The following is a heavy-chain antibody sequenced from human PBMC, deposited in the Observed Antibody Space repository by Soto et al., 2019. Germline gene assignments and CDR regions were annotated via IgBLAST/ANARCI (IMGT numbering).Heavy chain of an antibody. J-gene: IGHJ5*02. CDR1: GGSISSGGYY. V-gene: IGHV4-31*03. CDR3: AAERIPPAAYWLDP. D-gene: IGHD6-25*01. CDR2: IYYSGST. Sequence: SETLSLTCTVSGGSISSGGYYWSWIRQHPGKGLEWIGYIYYSGSTYYNPSLKSRVTISVDTSKNQFSLKLSSVTAADTAVYFCAAERIPPAAYWLDPRAQGAQVT.